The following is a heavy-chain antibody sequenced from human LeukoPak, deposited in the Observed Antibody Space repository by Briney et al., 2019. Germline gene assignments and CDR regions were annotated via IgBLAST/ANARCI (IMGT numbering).Heavy chain of an antibody. V-gene: IGHV3-23*01. CDR2: ISGSGGST. D-gene: IGHD4-23*01. Sequence: PGGSLRLSCAASGFTFSSYAMSWVRQAPGKGLEWVSAISGSGGSTYYADSVKGRFTISRDNSKNTLYLQMNSLRAEDTAVYYCAKGMDYYGGNSAFDYWGQGTLVTVSS. J-gene: IGHJ4*02. CDR1: GFTFSSYA. CDR3: AKGMDYYGGNSAFDY.